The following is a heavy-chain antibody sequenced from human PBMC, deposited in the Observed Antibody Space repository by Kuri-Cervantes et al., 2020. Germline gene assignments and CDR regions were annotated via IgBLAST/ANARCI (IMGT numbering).Heavy chain of an antibody. CDR1: GFTFSNAW. V-gene: IGHV3-21*04. CDR2: ISSSSSYI. Sequence: GESLKISCAASGFTFSNAWMSWVRQAPGKGLEWVSSISSSSSYIYYADSVKGRFTISRDNSKNTLYLQMNSLRAEDTAVYYCAKDSGVGAYYWGQGTLVTVSS. D-gene: IGHD1-26*01. CDR3: AKDSGVGAYY. J-gene: IGHJ4*02.